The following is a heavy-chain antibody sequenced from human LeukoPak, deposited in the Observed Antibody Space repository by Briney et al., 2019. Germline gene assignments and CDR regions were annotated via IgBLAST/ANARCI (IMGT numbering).Heavy chain of an antibody. CDR2: ISAYNGNT. CDR1: GYTFTSYG. J-gene: IGHJ5*02. D-gene: IGHD3-3*01. CDR3: AITIFGVVTFDP. Sequence: GASVKVSCEASGYTFTSYGISWVRQAPGQGLEWMGWISAYNGNTNYAQKLQGRVTMTTDTSTSTAYMELRSLRSDDTAVYYCAITIFGVVTFDPWGQGTLVTVSS. V-gene: IGHV1-18*01.